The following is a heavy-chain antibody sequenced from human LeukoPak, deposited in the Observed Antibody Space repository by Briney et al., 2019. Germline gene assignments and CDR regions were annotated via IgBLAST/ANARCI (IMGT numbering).Heavy chain of an antibody. J-gene: IGHJ4*02. CDR3: ATRKLGNDY. D-gene: IGHD7-27*01. V-gene: IGHV4-61*02. CDR2: IYTSGST. CDR1: GGSISSGSYY. Sequence: SETLSLTCTVSGGSISSGSYYWSWIRQPAGKGLEWIGRIYTSGSTNYNPSLKSRVTISVDTSKNQFSLKLSSVTAADTAVYYCATRKLGNDYWGQGTLVTVSS.